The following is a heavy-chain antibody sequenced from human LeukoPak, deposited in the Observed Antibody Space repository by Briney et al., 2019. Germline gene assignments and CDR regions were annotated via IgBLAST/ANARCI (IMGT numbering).Heavy chain of an antibody. V-gene: IGHV3-7*01. J-gene: IGHJ4*02. CDR3: ATDRDNSDWQKRFDS. D-gene: IGHD2-21*02. CDR1: GFTFSTYW. CDR2: INQDASEI. Sequence: GGSLRLSCAASGFTFSTYWMNWYRQAPGKGLEWVGNINQDASEINYVDSVRGRFTISRDNAKNSLHLKMNSLRAEDTAVYYCATDRDNSDWQKRFDSWGQGTLVTVSS.